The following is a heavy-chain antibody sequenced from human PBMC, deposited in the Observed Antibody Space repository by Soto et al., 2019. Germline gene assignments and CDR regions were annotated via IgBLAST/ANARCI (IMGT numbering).Heavy chain of an antibody. V-gene: IGHV1-69*13. CDR3: AREYYDPLRAFDI. CDR2: IIPIFGTA. D-gene: IGHD3-3*01. Sequence: ASVKVSCTASGGTFSSYAISWVRQAPGQGLEWMGGIIPIFGTANYAQKFQGRVTITADESTSTAYMELSSLRSEDTAVYYCAREYYDPLRAFDIWGQGTMVTVSS. CDR1: GGTFSSYA. J-gene: IGHJ3*02.